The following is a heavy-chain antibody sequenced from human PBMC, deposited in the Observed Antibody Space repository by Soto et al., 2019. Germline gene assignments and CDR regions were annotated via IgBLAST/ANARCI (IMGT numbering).Heavy chain of an antibody. V-gene: IGHV1-69*01. J-gene: IGHJ6*02. D-gene: IGHD1-1*01. Sequence: QVQLVQSGAEVKKPGSSVKVSCKASGGTFSSYAISWVRQAPEQGLEWMGGIIPIFGTANYAQKFQGRVTITADESTSTAYMELSSLRSEDTAVYYCARDRRRGTTYYYYGMDVWGQGTTVTVSS. CDR2: IIPIFGTA. CDR3: ARDRRRGTTYYYYGMDV. CDR1: GGTFSSYA.